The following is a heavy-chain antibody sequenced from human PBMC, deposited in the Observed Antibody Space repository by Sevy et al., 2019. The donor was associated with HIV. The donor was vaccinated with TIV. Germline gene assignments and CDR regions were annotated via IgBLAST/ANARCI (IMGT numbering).Heavy chain of an antibody. CDR2: MNPNSGNT. CDR3: ARAEYYYGMDV. J-gene: IGHJ6*02. CDR1: GYTFSNSD. V-gene: IGHV1-8*03. Sequence: ASVKVSCKASGYTFSNSDINWVRQATGQGLEWLGWMNPNSGNTVYAQKFQGRVTITRDTSISTAYMELSSLRSEDSAVYYCARAEYYYGMDVCGQGTMVTVSS.